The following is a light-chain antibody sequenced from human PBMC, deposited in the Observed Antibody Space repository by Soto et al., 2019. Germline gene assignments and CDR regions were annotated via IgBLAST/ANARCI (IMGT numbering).Light chain of an antibody. CDR3: QQFYSSPWT. V-gene: IGKV4-1*01. Sequence: DIVMTQSPDSLAVSLGERATMNCKSSQSVLYSSKNKNFLAWYQQKPGQPPKLLIYWASTRESGVPDRFSGSGSGTDFTLTISSLQAEDVAVYFCQQFYSSPWTFGQGTKVEIK. J-gene: IGKJ1*01. CDR2: WAS. CDR1: QSVLYSSKNKNF.